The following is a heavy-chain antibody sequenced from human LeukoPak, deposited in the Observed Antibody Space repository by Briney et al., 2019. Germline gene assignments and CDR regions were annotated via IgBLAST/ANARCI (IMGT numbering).Heavy chain of an antibody. CDR3: ARHLRTARMITFGGANFDP. Sequence: SETLSLTCAVYGGSFSGYYRSWIRQPPGKGLEWIGEINHSGSTNYNPSLKSRVTISVDTSKNQFSLKLSSVTAADTAVYYCARHLRTARMITFGGANFDPWGQGTLVTVSS. J-gene: IGHJ5*02. D-gene: IGHD3-16*01. V-gene: IGHV4-34*01. CDR2: INHSGST. CDR1: GGSFSGYY.